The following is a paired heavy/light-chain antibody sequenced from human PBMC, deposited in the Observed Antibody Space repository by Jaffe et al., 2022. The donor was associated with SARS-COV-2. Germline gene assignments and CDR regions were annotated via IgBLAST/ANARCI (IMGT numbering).Heavy chain of an antibody. CDR2: ISGGGGTI. J-gene: IGHJ4*02. D-gene: IGHD3-10*01. Sequence: EVQLVESGGGLVQPGGSLQLSCAASGFTFSTYAMSWVRQAPGKGLEWVSAISGGGGTIYYADSVKGRFTISRDNSKNTLYLQMNSLRAEDTATYYCVRKGGPSQYGSGAPFDSWGQGTLVTVSS. CDR1: GFTFSTYA. CDR3: VRKGGPSQYGSGAPFDS. V-gene: IGHV3-23*04.
Light chain of an antibody. Sequence: DIQMTQSPSSLSASVGDRVTITCRASQSISSHLNWYQQKPGKAPKVLIYAASSLQSGVPSRFSGSGSGTDFTLTISSLQPEDFATYWCQQSNSNPVTFGGGTNVEIK. CDR1: QSISSH. J-gene: IGKJ4*01. CDR2: AAS. CDR3: QQSNSNPVT. V-gene: IGKV1-39*01.